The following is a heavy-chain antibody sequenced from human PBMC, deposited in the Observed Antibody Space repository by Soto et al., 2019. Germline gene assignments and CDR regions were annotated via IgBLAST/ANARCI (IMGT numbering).Heavy chain of an antibody. CDR1: GYXFTSYL. D-gene: IGHD1-7*01. Sequence: EXLKISCKSSGYXFTSYLVIWVRHMPGNGLEWIGMIDPSYSYTNYSPSFQGHVTLSADKSISTAYLQWSILKASDTAMYYCARQKLELRLAWFDPWGQGTLATVSS. CDR3: ARQKLELRLAWFDP. CDR2: IDPSYSYT. V-gene: IGHV5-10-1*01. J-gene: IGHJ5*02.